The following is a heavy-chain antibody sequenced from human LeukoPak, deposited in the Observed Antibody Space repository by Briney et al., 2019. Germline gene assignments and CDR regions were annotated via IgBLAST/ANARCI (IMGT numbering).Heavy chain of an antibody. V-gene: IGHV4-59*01. D-gene: IGHD3-22*01. CDR1: GGSISSYY. CDR2: IYYSGST. CDR3: ARESLWDHYDSSGYFGAFDI. J-gene: IGHJ3*02. Sequence: PSETLSLTCTVSGGSISSYYWSWIRQPPGKGLEWIGYIYYSGSTNYNPSLKSRVTISVDTSKNQFSLKLSSVTAADTAVYYCARESLWDHYDSSGYFGAFDIWGQGTMVTVSS.